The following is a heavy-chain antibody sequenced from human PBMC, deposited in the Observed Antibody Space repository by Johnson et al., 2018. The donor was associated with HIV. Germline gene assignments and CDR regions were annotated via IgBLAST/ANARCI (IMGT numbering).Heavy chain of an antibody. Sequence: VQLVESGGGLIQPGGSLRLSCAVSGFTVSRNYMSWVRQAPGKGLEWVSVIYSDGSTYYADSVKGRFTISRDNSKNTLYLQMNSLRAEDTAVYYCARDRLGQQLVYAFDIWGQGTMVTVSS. D-gene: IGHD6-13*01. CDR1: GFTVSRNY. J-gene: IGHJ3*02. V-gene: IGHV3-53*01. CDR3: ARDRLGQQLVYAFDI. CDR2: IYSDGST.